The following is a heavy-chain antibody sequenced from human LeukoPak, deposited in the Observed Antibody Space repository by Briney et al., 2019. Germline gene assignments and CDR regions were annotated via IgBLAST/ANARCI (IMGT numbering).Heavy chain of an antibody. V-gene: IGHV3-21*01. CDR2: ISSSSSYI. J-gene: IGHJ4*02. D-gene: IGHD3-22*01. CDR1: GFTFSSYS. Sequence: GGSLRLSCAASGFTFSSYSMNWVRQAPGKGLEWVSSISSSSSYIYYSYSVKGRFTISRDNAKNSLYLQMNSLRAEDTAVYYCARDLGQSSGYYPPRDWGQGTLVTVSS. CDR3: ARDLGQSSGYYPPRD.